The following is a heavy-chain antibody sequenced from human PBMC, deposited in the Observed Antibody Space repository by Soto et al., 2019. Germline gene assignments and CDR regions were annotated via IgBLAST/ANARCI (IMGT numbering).Heavy chain of an antibody. CDR3: AHIRGHSSGWIPFDF. CDR2: IYWHGDK. V-gene: IGHV2-5*01. Sequence: QITLTESGPTLVEPKQTITLTCTFSGFSLVTRGVGVGWIRQPPGKAPEWLALIYWHGDKRYSPSLKHRLTITKDTSKSQVVLTLTDMDPMDTATYSCAHIRGHSSGWIPFDFWGQGTLVTVAS. J-gene: IGHJ4*02. D-gene: IGHD6-19*01. CDR1: GFSLVTRGVG.